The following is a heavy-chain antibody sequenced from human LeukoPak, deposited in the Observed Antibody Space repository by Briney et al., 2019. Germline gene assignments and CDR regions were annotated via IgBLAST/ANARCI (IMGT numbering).Heavy chain of an antibody. CDR1: GGSFSITAYY. Sequence: SETLSLTCTVSGGSFSITAYYWGWLRQPPGKGLEWIASVYYSGSTHYNPSLKSRVTISVDTSKNQFSLKVTSVTAADTAVYYCARGTSGWYFPSDSWGQGTLVTVSS. D-gene: IGHD6-19*01. J-gene: IGHJ4*02. CDR2: VYYSGST. V-gene: IGHV4-39*01. CDR3: ARGTSGWYFPSDS.